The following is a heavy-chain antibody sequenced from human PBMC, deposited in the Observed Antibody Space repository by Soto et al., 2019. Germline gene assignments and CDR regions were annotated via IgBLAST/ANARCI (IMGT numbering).Heavy chain of an antibody. D-gene: IGHD5-12*01. CDR1: GGSISSGGYY. V-gene: IGHV4-31*03. CDR3: ARDASRGYSGYHFGEVNAFDI. CDR2: IYYSGST. J-gene: IGHJ3*02. Sequence: TLSLTCTVSGGSISSGGYYWSWIRQHPGKGLEWIGYIYYSGSTYYNPSLKSRVTISVDTSKNQFSLKLSSVTAADTAVYYCARDASRGYSGYHFGEVNAFDIWGQGTMVTVSS.